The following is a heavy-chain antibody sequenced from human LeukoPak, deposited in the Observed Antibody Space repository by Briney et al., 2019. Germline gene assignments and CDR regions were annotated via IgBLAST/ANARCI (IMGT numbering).Heavy chain of an antibody. CDR2: ISGSGGST. J-gene: IGHJ4*02. D-gene: IGHD6-19*01. CDR1: GFTFSSYA. Sequence: GGSLRLSCAASGFTFSSYAMSWVRQAPGKGLEWVSAISGSGGSTYYADSVKGRFTISRDNSKNTLYLQMNRLTAEDTAVYYCAKNLRTSVAAFEYWGQGTLVTVSS. V-gene: IGHV3-23*01. CDR3: AKNLRTSVAAFEY.